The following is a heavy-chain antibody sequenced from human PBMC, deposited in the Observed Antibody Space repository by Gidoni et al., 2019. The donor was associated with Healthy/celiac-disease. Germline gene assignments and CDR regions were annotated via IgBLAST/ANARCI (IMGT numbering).Heavy chain of an antibody. Sequence: QVQLVQSAAEVKKPGASVKVSCKASVYTFTSYAMHWVRQAPGQRLEWMGWINAGNGNTKYSQKFQGRVTITRDTSASTAYMELNSLRSEDTAVYYCARDYSGSYYGWFDPWGQGTLVTVSS. V-gene: IGHV1-3*01. CDR3: ARDYSGSYYGWFDP. CDR1: VYTFTSYA. J-gene: IGHJ5*02. D-gene: IGHD1-26*01. CDR2: INAGNGNT.